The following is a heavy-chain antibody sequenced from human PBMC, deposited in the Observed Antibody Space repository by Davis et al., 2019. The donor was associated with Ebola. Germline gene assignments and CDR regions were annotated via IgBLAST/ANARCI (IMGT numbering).Heavy chain of an antibody. CDR3: ARPSTSGQGNAFNI. Sequence: KVSCKGSGYSFTSYWISWVRQMPGKGLEWMGRIDPSDSYTNYSPSFQGHVTISADKSISTAYLQWSSLKVSDTALYYCARPSTSGQGNAFNIWGQGTMVRVSS. V-gene: IGHV5-10-1*01. D-gene: IGHD2-8*01. CDR2: IDPSDSYT. J-gene: IGHJ3*02. CDR1: GYSFTSYW.